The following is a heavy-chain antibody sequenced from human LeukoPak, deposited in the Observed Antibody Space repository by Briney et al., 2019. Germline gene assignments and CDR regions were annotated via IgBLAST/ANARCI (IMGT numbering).Heavy chain of an antibody. V-gene: IGHV3-48*02. Sequence: PGGSPRLSCAASGFTFSSYSMNWVRQAPGKGLEWVSYISSSSSTIYYADSVKGRFTISRDNAKNSLYLQMNSLRDEDTAVYYCARELYYYDSSGQGSYFDYWGQGTLVTVSS. J-gene: IGHJ4*02. CDR1: GFTFSSYS. D-gene: IGHD3-22*01. CDR3: ARELYYYDSSGQGSYFDY. CDR2: ISSSSSTI.